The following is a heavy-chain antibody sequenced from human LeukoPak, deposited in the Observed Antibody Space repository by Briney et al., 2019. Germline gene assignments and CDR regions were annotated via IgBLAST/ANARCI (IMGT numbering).Heavy chain of an antibody. J-gene: IGHJ6*02. CDR2: IYYSGST. CDR1: GGSISSGGYY. D-gene: IGHD5-18*01. V-gene: IGHV4-31*03. CDR3: AREVQLEWDYYYGMDV. Sequence: PSETLSLTCTVSGGSISSGGYYWSWIRQHPGKGLEWIGYIYYSGSTYYNPSLKSRFTISVDTSKNQFSLKLSSVTAADTAVYYCAREVQLEWDYYYGMDVWGQGTTVTVSS.